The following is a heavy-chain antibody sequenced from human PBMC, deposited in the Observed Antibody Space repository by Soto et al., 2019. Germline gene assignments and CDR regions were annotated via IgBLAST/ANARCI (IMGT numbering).Heavy chain of an antibody. CDR1: GLTFDTYA. D-gene: IGHD7-27*01. CDR3: AKDDASIWGHFDY. J-gene: IGHJ4*02. Sequence: PRLSCAASGLTFDTYAMNWVRQAPGKGLEWISGVSGSGVRKYYAESVKGRFTISRDNSKNTVYLQLDSLRADDTAIYYCAKDDASIWGHFDYWGQGTLVTVSS. V-gene: IGHV3-23*01. CDR2: VSGSGVRK.